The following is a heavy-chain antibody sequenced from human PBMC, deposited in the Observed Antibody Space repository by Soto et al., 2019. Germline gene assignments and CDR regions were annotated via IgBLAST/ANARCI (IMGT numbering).Heavy chain of an antibody. V-gene: IGHV3-33*01. CDR2: IWYDGSNK. D-gene: IGHD6-19*01. CDR1: GFTFSSYG. CDR3: ARDGGHIGGAGTGGHFFDY. J-gene: IGHJ4*02. Sequence: QVQLVESGGGVVQPGRSLRLSCAASGFTFSSYGMHWVRQAPGKGLEWVAVIWYDGSNKYYADSVKGRFTISRDNYKNTLYLQMNSLRAEDTAVYYCARDGGHIGGAGTGGHFFDYWGQGTLVTVSS.